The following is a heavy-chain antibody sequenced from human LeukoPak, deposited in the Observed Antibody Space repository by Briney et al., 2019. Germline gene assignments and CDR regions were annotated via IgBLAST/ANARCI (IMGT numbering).Heavy chain of an antibody. V-gene: IGHV1-69*05. J-gene: IGHJ4*02. CDR2: IIPIFGTA. D-gene: IGHD6-19*01. CDR1: GGTFSSYA. Sequence: SVKVSCKASGGTFSSYAISWVRQAPGQGLEWMGRIIPIFGTANYAQKFQGRVTITTDGSTSTAYMELSSLRSEDTAVYYCASGSGRNLFDYWGQGTLVTVSS. CDR3: ASGSGRNLFDY.